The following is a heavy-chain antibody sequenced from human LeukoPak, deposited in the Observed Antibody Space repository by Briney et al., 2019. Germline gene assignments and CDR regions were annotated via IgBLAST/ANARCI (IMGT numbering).Heavy chain of an antibody. CDR2: ISSSSSYI. D-gene: IGHD3-22*01. J-gene: IGHJ4*02. V-gene: IGHV3-21*01. CDR3: ARDLGSSGYSLDY. CDR1: GFTFSSYS. Sequence: GGSLRLSCAASGFTFSSYSMNWVRQAPGKGLEWVSSISSSSSYIYYADSVKGRFTISRDNAKNSLYLQMNSLRAEDTAVYYCARDLGSSGYSLDYWGQGTLVTVSS.